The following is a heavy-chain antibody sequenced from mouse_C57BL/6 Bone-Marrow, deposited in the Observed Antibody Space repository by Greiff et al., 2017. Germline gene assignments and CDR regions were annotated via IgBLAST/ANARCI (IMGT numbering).Heavy chain of an antibody. CDR1: GYSITSGYD. CDR3: ARGGYGTPFAY. CDR2: ISYSGST. Sequence: EVQVVESGPGMVKPSQSLSLTCTVTGYSITSGYDWHWIRHFPGNKLEWMGYISYSGSTNYNPSLTSRISITHDTSKNHFFLKLNSVTTEDTATYYCARGGYGTPFAYWGQGTLVTVSA. D-gene: IGHD1-1*01. V-gene: IGHV3-1*01. J-gene: IGHJ3*01.